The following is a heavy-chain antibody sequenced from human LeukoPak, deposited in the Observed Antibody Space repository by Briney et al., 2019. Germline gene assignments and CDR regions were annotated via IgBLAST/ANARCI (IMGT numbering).Heavy chain of an antibody. V-gene: IGHV3-30*04. J-gene: IGHJ4*02. CDR1: GFTFSSYA. D-gene: IGHD2-2*01. CDR3: ARDSTGYCSSTSCYGVDY. Sequence: GGSLRLSCAASGFTFSSYAMHWVRQAPGKGLEWVAVISYDGSNKYYADSVKGRFTISRDNSKNTLHLQMNSLRAEDTAVYYCARDSTGYCSSTSCYGVDYWGQGTLVTVSS. CDR2: ISYDGSNK.